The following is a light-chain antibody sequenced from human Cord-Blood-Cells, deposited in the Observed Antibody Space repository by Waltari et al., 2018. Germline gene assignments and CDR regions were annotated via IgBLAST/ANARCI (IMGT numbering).Light chain of an antibody. CDR3: MIWHSSAWV. CDR2: YKSDSDK. CDR1: SGINVGTYR. Sequence: QAVLTQPASLSASPGASASLTCTLRSGINVGTYRIYWYQQKPGSPPQYLLRYKSDSDKQQGSGVPSRFSGSKDASDNAGILLISVLQSEDEADYYCMIWHSSAWVFGGGTKLTVL. J-gene: IGLJ3*02. V-gene: IGLV5-45*01.